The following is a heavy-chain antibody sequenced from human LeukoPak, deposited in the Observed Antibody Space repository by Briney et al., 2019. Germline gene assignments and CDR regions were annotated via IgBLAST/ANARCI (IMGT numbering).Heavy chain of an antibody. CDR3: EGEYQPRSFDY. CDR1: GGSISSGGYY. Sequence: PSETLSLTCAVSGGSISSGGYYWSWIRQHPGKGLEWIGYIYYSGSTYYNPSLKSRVTISVDTSKNQFSLKLSSVTAADTAVYYCEGEYQPRSFDYWGQGTLVTVSS. CDR2: IYYSGST. J-gene: IGHJ4*02. V-gene: IGHV4-31*11. D-gene: IGHD2-2*01.